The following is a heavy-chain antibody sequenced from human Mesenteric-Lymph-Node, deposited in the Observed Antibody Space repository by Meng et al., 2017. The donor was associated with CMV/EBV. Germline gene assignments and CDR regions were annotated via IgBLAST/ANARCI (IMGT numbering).Heavy chain of an antibody. CDR2: IYPDDSDT. D-gene: IGHD3-10*01. J-gene: IGHJ3*02. V-gene: IGHV5-51*01. CDR3: ARGFRDGTVAFDI. CDR1: GYSFTTYW. Sequence: GESLKISCKGSGYSFTTYWIGWVRPMPGKGLEWMGIIYPDDSDTRYSPSFQGQVTISADKSITTAYVQWSSLKASDTAMYYCARGFRDGTVAFDIWGQGTMVTVSS.